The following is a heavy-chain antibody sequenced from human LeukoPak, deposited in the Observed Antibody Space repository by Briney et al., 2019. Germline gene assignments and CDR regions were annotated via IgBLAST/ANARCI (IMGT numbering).Heavy chain of an antibody. CDR3: ARARGFGSGFDP. CDR1: VGSMNRYY. CDR2: IYSSGIT. D-gene: IGHD3-10*01. Sequence: SETLSLTCTVSVGSMNRYYWIWIRQPPGKRLECIGYIYSSGITDYNPSLKSRVTISLDTSKNQFSLTLSSVTAADTAVYYCARARGFGSGFDPWGRGTLVTVSS. J-gene: IGHJ5*02. V-gene: IGHV4-59*01.